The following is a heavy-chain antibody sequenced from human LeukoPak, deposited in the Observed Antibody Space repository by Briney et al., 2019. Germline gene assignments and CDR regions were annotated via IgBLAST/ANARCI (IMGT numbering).Heavy chain of an antibody. CDR2: IYSSGTA. D-gene: IGHD3-10*01. CDR1: GGSISGYY. Sequence: SETLFLTCTVSGGSISGYYWSWIRQPAGKGLECIGRIYSSGTANYNPSLKSRVTMSEDTSKNQVSLKLTSVTAADTAVYYCARDTGYFGSGGFDQWGQGTLVTYSS. J-gene: IGHJ4*02. V-gene: IGHV4-4*07. CDR3: ARDTGYFGSGGFDQ.